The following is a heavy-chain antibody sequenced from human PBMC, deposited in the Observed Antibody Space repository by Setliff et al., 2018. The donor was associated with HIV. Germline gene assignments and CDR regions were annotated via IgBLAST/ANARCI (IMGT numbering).Heavy chain of an antibody. Sequence: GGSLRLSCAASGFTFSNFWMNWVRQAPGKGLEWVANIKPDGSEKSYVESVKGRFTISRDNAKNSLYLQMNSLRIEDTAVYYCSRGHYTTLGWGQGTLVTVSS. D-gene: IGHD3-10*02. J-gene: IGHJ4*02. CDR3: SRGHYTTLG. CDR1: GFTFSNFW. V-gene: IGHV3-7*01. CDR2: IKPDGSEK.